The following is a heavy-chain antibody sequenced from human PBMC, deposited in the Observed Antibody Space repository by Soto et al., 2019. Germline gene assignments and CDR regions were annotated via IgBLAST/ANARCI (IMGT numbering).Heavy chain of an antibody. CDR2: IYYSAST. CDR3: AKQLVGTAGYYYYYGMDV. CDR1: GASVGSGSFY. D-gene: IGHD6-6*01. V-gene: IGHV4-61*01. Sequence: SETLSLTCTVSGASVGSGSFYWSWIRQPPGKGLESIGYIYYSASTNYNPSLKSRVTISVDTSKNQFSLQLTSVTTADTAVYYCAKQLVGTAGYYYYYGMDVWGQGTTVTVSS. J-gene: IGHJ6*02.